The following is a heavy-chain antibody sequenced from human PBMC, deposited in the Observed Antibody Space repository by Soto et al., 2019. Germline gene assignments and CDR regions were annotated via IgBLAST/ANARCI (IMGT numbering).Heavy chain of an antibody. J-gene: IGHJ4*02. V-gene: IGHV3-30*18. CDR3: SKVLTGDLDY. CDR2: ISYDENNK. D-gene: IGHD7-27*01. CDR1: GVTVSSYG. Sequence: PGGSLKVSCAASGVTVSSYGMNWVCQAPGKGLEWVAVISYDENNKYYADSVNSRFTISRDNSKNTLYLQMNSLRAEDTAVYYCSKVLTGDLDYWGQGTLVTVSS.